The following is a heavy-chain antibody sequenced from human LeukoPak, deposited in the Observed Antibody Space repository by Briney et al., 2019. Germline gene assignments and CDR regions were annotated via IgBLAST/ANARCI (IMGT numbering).Heavy chain of an antibody. Sequence: SGPTLVKPTQTLTLTCTFSGFSLSTSGVGVGWIRQPPGKALEWLALIYWNDDKRYSPSLKSRLTITKGTSKNRVVLTMTNMDPVDTATYYCAHRPRYGDYGNAFDIWGQGTMVTVSS. D-gene: IGHD4-17*01. J-gene: IGHJ3*02. V-gene: IGHV2-5*01. CDR2: IYWNDDK. CDR1: GFSLSTSGVG. CDR3: AHRPRYGDYGNAFDI.